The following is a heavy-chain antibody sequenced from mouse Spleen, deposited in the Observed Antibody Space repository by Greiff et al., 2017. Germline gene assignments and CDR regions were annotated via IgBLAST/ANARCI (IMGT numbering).Heavy chain of an antibody. V-gene: IGHV2-2*01. D-gene: IGHD3-2*01. CDR3: ARDSSGPYYYAMDY. J-gene: IGHJ4*01. CDR2: IWSGGST. CDR1: GFSLTSYG. Sequence: VKVVESGPGLVQPSQSLSITCTVSGFSLTSYGVHWVRQSPGKGLEWLGVIWSGGSTDYNAAFISRLSISKDNSKSQVFFKMNSLQADDTAIYYCARDSSGPYYYAMDYWGQGTSVTVSS.